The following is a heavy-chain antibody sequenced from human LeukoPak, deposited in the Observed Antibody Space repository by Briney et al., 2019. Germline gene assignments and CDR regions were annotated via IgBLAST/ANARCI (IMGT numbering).Heavy chain of an antibody. CDR3: AREKIAAAGGNGMDV. CDR2: IYYSGST. CDR1: GGSISSYY. J-gene: IGHJ6*02. D-gene: IGHD6-13*01. Sequence: SETLSLTCTVSGGSISSYYWSWTRQPPGKGLEWIGYIYYSGSTNYNPSLKSRVTISVDTSKNQFSLKLSSVTAADTAVYYCAREKIAAAGGNGMDVWGQGTMVTVSS. V-gene: IGHV4-59*01.